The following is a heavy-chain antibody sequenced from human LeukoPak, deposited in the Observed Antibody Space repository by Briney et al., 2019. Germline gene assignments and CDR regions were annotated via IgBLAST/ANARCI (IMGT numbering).Heavy chain of an antibody. D-gene: IGHD3-16*01. CDR3: AKASWVSTADAVL. Sequence: GGSLRLSCVASGFTFSSYAMSWVRETPARGLEWVSSLRGNGDAFYADSVKGRFTLSRDESRNTVYHQLNKLRVEDTAIYYCAKASWVSTADAVLWGQGTVVTVSS. J-gene: IGHJ4*02. CDR2: LRGNGDA. CDR1: GFTFSSYA. V-gene: IGHV3-23*01.